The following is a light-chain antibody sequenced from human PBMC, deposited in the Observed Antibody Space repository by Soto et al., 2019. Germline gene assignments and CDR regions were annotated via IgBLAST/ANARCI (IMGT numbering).Light chain of an antibody. CDR1: QSVSIY. CDR2: DAS. Sequence: EIVLTQSPATLSLSPLEIATLSFRSSQSVSIYLAWYQQKPGQAPRLLIFDASNRATGIPARFSGSGSGTDFTLTISSLEPEDFAVYYCQQRNNWPPEITFGQGTRLEIK. V-gene: IGKV3-11*01. J-gene: IGKJ5*01. CDR3: QQRNNWPPEIT.